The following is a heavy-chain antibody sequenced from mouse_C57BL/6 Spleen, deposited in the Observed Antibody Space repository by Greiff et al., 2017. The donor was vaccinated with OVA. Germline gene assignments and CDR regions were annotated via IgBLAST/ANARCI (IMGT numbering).Heavy chain of an antibody. CDR1: GYTFTSYW. D-gene: IGHD2-1*01. CDR3: ARRLYYGNYGFDY. CDR2: IDPSDSYT. J-gene: IGHJ2*01. V-gene: IGHV1-69*01. Sequence: VQLQQPGAELVMPGASVKLSCKASGYTFTSYWMHWVKQRPGQGLEWIGEIDPSDSYTNYNQKFKGKSTLTVDKSSSTAYMQLSSLTSEDSAVYYCARRLYYGNYGFDYWGQGTTLTVSS.